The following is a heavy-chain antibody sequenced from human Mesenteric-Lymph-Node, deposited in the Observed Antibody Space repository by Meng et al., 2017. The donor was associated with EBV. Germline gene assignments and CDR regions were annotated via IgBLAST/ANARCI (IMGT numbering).Heavy chain of an antibody. J-gene: IGHJ4*02. V-gene: IGHV1-3*01. D-gene: IGHD6-19*01. Sequence: VRLLQSGVEVKKPGASVKVSCKASGYPFTSYAMHWVRQAPGQRLEWMGWINAGNGNTKYSQKFQGRVTITRDTSASTAYMELSSLRSEDTAVYYCARGIAVAGRTDYWGQGTLVTVSS. CDR1: GYPFTSYA. CDR2: INAGNGNT. CDR3: ARGIAVAGRTDY.